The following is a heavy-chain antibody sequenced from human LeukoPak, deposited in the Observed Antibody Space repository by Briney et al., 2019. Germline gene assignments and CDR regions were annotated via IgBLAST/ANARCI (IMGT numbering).Heavy chain of an antibody. CDR2: ISFGGRNT. Sequence: PGGSLRLSCAASGFTFSSYAMNWVRQAPGKGLEWVSSISFGGRNTYYADSVKGRFTISRDNSKNTLYLQMNSLRAEDTAVYYCAKGPYYDILTGYGDYWGQGTLVTVSS. CDR3: AKGPYYDILTGYGDY. V-gene: IGHV3-23*01. J-gene: IGHJ4*02. D-gene: IGHD3-9*01. CDR1: GFTFSSYA.